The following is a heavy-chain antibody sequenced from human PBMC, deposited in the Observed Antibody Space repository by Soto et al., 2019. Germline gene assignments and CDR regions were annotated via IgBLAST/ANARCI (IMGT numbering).Heavy chain of an antibody. J-gene: IGHJ6*02. D-gene: IGHD2-2*01. CDR3: ARGSYCSSTGCYRYGMDV. CDR2: ISYDGSNK. CDR1: GFTFSSYA. Sequence: GGSLRLSCAASGFTFSSYAIHWVRQAPGKGLEWVAVISYDGSNKYYADSVKGRFTISRDNSKNTLYLQMNSLRAEVTAVDYCARGSYCSSTGCYRYGMDVWGQGTTVTVSS. V-gene: IGHV3-30-3*01.